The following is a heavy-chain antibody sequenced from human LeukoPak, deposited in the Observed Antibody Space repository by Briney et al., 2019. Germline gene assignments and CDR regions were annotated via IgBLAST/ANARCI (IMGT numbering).Heavy chain of an antibody. V-gene: IGHV1-46*01. CDR3: ASTATAIRYFDY. CDR1: GYTFTSYY. J-gene: IGHJ4*02. CDR2: INPSGGST. Sequence: ASVKVSCKASGYTFTSYYMHWVRQAPGQGLEWMGIINPSGGSTSYAQKFQGRVTMTRDMSTSTVYMELSSLRSEDTAVYYCASTATAIRYFDYWGQGTLVTVSS. D-gene: IGHD5-18*01.